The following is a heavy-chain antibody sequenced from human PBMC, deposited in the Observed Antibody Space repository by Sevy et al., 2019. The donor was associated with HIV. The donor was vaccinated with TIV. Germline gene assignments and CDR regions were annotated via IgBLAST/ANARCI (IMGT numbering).Heavy chain of an antibody. V-gene: IGHV4-39*02. D-gene: IGHD3-22*01. Sequence: SETLSLTCTVSGGSISSSIHHWGWIRQPPGKGLEWIGTFYYAGDTYYNPSLKSRVTISVDTSKNHFSLKLSSVTATDTAVYYCANSDSSGYYLDYWGQGTLVTVSS. CDR1: GGSISSSIHH. J-gene: IGHJ4*02. CDR2: FYYAGDT. CDR3: ANSDSSGYYLDY.